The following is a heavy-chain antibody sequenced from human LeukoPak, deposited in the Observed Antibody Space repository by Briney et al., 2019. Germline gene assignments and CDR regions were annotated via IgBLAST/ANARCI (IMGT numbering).Heavy chain of an antibody. CDR1: GGSISSYY. Sequence: SETLSLTCTVSGGSISSYYWSWIRQPPGKGLEWIGYIYYSGSTNSNPSLKSRVTISVDTSKNQFSLKLSSVTAADTAVYYCARDEGAGTYYFDYWGQGTLVTVSS. CDR3: ARDEGAGTYYFDY. J-gene: IGHJ4*02. V-gene: IGHV4-59*13. CDR2: IYYSGST.